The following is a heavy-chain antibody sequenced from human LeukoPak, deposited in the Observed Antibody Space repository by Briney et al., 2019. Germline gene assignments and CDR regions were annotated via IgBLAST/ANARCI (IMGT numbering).Heavy chain of an antibody. V-gene: IGHV7-4-1*02. CDR1: GYTFTSYA. CDR2: INTNTGNP. CDR3: VREVVVTRFDY. Sequence: GASVKVSRKASGYTFTSYAMNWVRQAPGQGLEWMGWINTNTGNPTYAQGFTGRFVFSLDTSVSTAYLQISSLKAEDTAECYCVREVVVTRFDYWGQGTLVTVSS. J-gene: IGHJ4*02. D-gene: IGHD3-22*01.